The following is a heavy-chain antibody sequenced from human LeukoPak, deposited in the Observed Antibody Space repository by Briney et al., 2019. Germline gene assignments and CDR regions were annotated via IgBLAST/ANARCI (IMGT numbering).Heavy chain of an antibody. D-gene: IGHD3-22*01. V-gene: IGHV3-66*02. CDR3: ARYYDSSGYTQGAFDI. Sequence: GGSLRLSCAASGFSVSTNFMGWVRRAPGKGLEWVQSFYRGGSTRYVDSVKGRFNTSRDHSKNTMYLQMNSLRVEDTAVYYCARYYDSSGYTQGAFDIWGQGTMVTVS. CDR2: FYRGGST. CDR1: GFSVSTNF. J-gene: IGHJ3*02.